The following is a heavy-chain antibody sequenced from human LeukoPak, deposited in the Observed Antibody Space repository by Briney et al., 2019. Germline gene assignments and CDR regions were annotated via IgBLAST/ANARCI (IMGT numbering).Heavy chain of an antibody. Sequence: GESLKISCKGSGYTFSSYWIGWVRQMPGKGLEWVGIIYPGDSDTRYSPSFQGQVTISADTSISTAYLQWSSLKASDTAIYYCARRSNFWEFNGYWGQGTLVTVSS. J-gene: IGHJ4*02. CDR2: IYPGDSDT. D-gene: IGHD3-3*01. V-gene: IGHV5-51*01. CDR1: GYTFSSYW. CDR3: ARRSNFWEFNGY.